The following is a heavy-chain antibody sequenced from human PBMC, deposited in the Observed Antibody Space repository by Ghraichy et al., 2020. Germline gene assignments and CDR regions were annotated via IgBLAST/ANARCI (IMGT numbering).Heavy chain of an antibody. V-gene: IGHV4-39*01. D-gene: IGHD5-12*01. CDR3: ARRLRSGYGGDY. Sequence: SETLSLTCTISGGSISSESYYWGWIRQPPGKGLEWIGSVYYTGTTFYNPSLKSRVTISVDTSKNQFSLNLRSVTAADTAVYYYARRLRSGYGGDYWGQGTLVTVSS. CDR2: VYYTGTT. CDR1: GGSISSESYY. J-gene: IGHJ4*02.